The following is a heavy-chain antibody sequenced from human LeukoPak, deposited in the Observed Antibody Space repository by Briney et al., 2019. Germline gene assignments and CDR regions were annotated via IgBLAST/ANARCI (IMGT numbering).Heavy chain of an antibody. D-gene: IGHD6-13*01. CDR3: ARPRYSSSWYVPNYFDY. CDR1: GFTFSDYE. Sequence: GGSLRLSCAASGFTFSDYEMNWVRQAPGMGLEGVSYISSSGVSIYYADSVKGRFTISRDNAKNSLYLQMNSLRAEDTAVYYCARPRYSSSWYVPNYFDYWGQGTLVTVSS. V-gene: IGHV3-48*03. CDR2: ISSSGVSI. J-gene: IGHJ4*02.